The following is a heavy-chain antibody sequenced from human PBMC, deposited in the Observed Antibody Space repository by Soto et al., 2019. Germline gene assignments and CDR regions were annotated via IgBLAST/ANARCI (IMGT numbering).Heavy chain of an antibody. Sequence: PSETLSLTCTVSGGSISSSSYYWGWIRQPPGKGLEWIGSIYYSGSTYYNPSLKSRVTISVDTSKNQFSLKLSSVTAADTAVYYCARRRAVDGEEPTYGMDVWGQGTTVTVSS. V-gene: IGHV4-39*01. CDR2: IYYSGST. J-gene: IGHJ6*02. D-gene: IGHD6-19*01. CDR3: ARRRAVDGEEPTYGMDV. CDR1: GGSISSSSYY.